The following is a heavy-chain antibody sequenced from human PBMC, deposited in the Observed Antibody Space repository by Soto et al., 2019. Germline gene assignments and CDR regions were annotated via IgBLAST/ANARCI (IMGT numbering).Heavy chain of an antibody. D-gene: IGHD5-12*01. CDR1: GYSFTNYY. CDR3: ARDLVPGYTGFSDY. CDR2: ISAYNGNT. V-gene: IGHV1-18*04. J-gene: IGHJ4*02. Sequence: ASVKVSCKASGYSFTNYYMHWVRQAPGQGLEWMGSISAYNGNTTFAQKLQGRVSLTTDTSSTTAYMELRSLTSDDTAVYYCARDLVPGYTGFSDYWGQGTLVTVSS.